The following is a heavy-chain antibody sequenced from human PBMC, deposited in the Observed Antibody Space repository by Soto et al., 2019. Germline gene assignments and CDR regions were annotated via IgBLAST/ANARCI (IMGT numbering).Heavy chain of an antibody. CDR2: IYYSKST. V-gene: IGHV4-31*03. CDR1: GGSISSGGYY. D-gene: IGHD3-22*01. CDR3: ARGSYYDSSGYYGP. Sequence: PSETLSLTCTVSGGSISSGGYYWSWIRQHPGKGLEWIGYIYYSKSTYYNPSLKSRVTISLDTSKNQFSLKLTSVTAADTAVYYCARGSYYDSSGYYGPWGQGTLVTVSS. J-gene: IGHJ5*02.